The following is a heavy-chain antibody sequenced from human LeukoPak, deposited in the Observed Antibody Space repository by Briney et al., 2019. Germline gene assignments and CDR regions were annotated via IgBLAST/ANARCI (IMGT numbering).Heavy chain of an antibody. Sequence: GGSLRLSCEGSAFIFSGHWMNWVRRTPGKGLEWVASIKEDGSERQYVDSVKGRLSISRDNTKGSLFLQLNSLRAEDTAVYYCARARSPFLEWLVRAFDIWGQGTMVTVSS. CDR2: IKEDGSER. CDR3: ARARSPFLEWLVRAFDI. CDR1: AFIFSGHW. J-gene: IGHJ3*02. D-gene: IGHD3-3*02. V-gene: IGHV3-7*03.